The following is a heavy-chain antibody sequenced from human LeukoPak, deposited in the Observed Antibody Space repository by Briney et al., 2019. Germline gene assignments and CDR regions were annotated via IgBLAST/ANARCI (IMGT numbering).Heavy chain of an antibody. V-gene: IGHV7-4-1*02. CDR2: INTNTGNP. CDR1: GYTFTSYA. Sequence: ASVKVSCKASGYTFTSYAMNWVRQAPGQGLEWMGWINTNTGNPTYAQGFTGRFVFSLDTSVSTAYLQISSLKAEDTAVYYCARALGVVTAKRLTTPGYWGQGTLVTVSS. J-gene: IGHJ4*02. CDR3: ARALGVVTAKRLTTPGY. D-gene: IGHD2-21*02.